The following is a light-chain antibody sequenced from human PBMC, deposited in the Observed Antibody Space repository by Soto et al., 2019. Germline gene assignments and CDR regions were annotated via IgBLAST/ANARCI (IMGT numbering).Light chain of an antibody. J-gene: IGLJ2*01. Sequence: QSALTQPASVSGSPGQSITISCTGTSSDVGSYKFVSWYQHHPGKAPKLMIYEGSKRPSGVSYRFSGSKSGNTASLTISGLQAEDEADYYCCSYAGSSTLVFGGGTQLTV. V-gene: IGLV2-23*01. CDR3: CSYAGSSTLV. CDR2: EGS. CDR1: SSDVGSYKF.